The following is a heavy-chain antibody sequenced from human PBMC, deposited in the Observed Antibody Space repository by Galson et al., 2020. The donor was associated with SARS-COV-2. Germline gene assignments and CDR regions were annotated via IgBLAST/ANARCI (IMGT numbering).Heavy chain of an antibody. V-gene: IGHV1-8*01. J-gene: IGHJ5*02. CDR2: KNPNSGNA. CDR1: GYTFTSYD. CDR3: ARQGFDP. Sequence: ASVKVSCKASGYTFTSYDINWVRQATGQGLEWMGWKNPNSGNAGYAQKFQGRVTMTRNTSISTAYMELSSLRSEDAAGYYCARQGFDPWGQGTLVTVSS.